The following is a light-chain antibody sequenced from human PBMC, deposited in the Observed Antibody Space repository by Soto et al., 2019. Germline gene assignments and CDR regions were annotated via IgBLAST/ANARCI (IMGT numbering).Light chain of an antibody. CDR2: AAS. J-gene: IGKJ4*01. CDR1: QSVSSSY. CDR3: QQYGSAPFT. Sequence: ELVLTQSPGTLSLSPGERATLSCRASQSVSSSYLAWYQQKPGQAPRLLIYAASNRAAGIPDRFSGSGSGTDFTLTISRLEPEDFAVYYCQQYGSAPFTFGGGTKVDIK. V-gene: IGKV3-20*01.